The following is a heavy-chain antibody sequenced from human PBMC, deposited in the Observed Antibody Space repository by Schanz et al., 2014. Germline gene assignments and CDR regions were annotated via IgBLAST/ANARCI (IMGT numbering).Heavy chain of an antibody. CDR3: PREMGSALLRYFDL. V-gene: IGHV3-33*08. CDR1: GFTFSSYT. D-gene: IGHD1-26*01. Sequence: QVQLVESGGGVVQPGRSLRLSCAASGFTFSSYTMHWVRQAPGTGLEWVSGISDSGGSKYYVDSVEGRFTISRDNSKNTLYLQMNNLRAEDTAVYYCPREMGSALLRYFDLWGRGTLVTVSS. J-gene: IGHJ2*01. CDR2: ISDSGGSK.